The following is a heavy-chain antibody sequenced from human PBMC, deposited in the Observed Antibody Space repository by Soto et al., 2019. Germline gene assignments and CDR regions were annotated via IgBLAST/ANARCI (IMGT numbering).Heavy chain of an antibody. CDR1: GGSFSNDY. CDR2: IFHSGIT. V-gene: IGHV4-59*01. CDR3: ARDRYFYDSRGYYRTLDS. Sequence: QVQLQESGPGLVKPSETLSLSCTISGGSFSNDYWTWIRQSPGQGLEWIGYIFHSGITDYNPSVKSRVTLAIDKSRNLFSLNLTSVTAADKAVYYCARDRYFYDSRGYYRTLDSWGQGTLVTVSS. J-gene: IGHJ5*01. D-gene: IGHD3-22*01.